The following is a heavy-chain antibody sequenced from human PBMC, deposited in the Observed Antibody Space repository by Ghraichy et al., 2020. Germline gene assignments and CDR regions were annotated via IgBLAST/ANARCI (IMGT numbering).Heavy chain of an antibody. Sequence: GGSLRLSCAASGFTFSSYGMHWVRQAPGKGLEWVAVISYDGSNKYYADSVKGRFTISRDNSKNTLYLQMNSLRAEDTAVYYCAKDLNWNDHYYYYGMDVWGQGTTVTVSS. CDR2: ISYDGSNK. J-gene: IGHJ6*02. CDR3: AKDLNWNDHYYYYGMDV. CDR1: GFTFSSYG. D-gene: IGHD1-1*01. V-gene: IGHV3-30*18.